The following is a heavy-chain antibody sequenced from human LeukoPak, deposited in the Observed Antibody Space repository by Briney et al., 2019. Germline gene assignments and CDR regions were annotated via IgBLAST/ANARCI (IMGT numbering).Heavy chain of an antibody. V-gene: IGHV3-48*02. D-gene: IGHD3-3*01. J-gene: IGHJ4*02. CDR2: ISSSSSTI. CDR1: GFTFSTYS. CDR3: ASLDFWSGYFDS. Sequence: QPGGSLRLSCAASGFTFSTYSMNWVRQVPGMGLEWVSYISSSSSTIFYADSVKGRFTISRDNAKNSLYLQMNSLRDEDTAVYYCASLDFWSGYFDSWGQGTLVTVSS.